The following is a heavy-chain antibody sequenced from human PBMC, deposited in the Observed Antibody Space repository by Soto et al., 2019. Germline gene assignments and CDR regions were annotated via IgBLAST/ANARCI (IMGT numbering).Heavy chain of an antibody. CDR1: VYTFTSYG. CDR2: ISAHKGNT. D-gene: IGHD3-10*01. V-gene: IGHV1-18*01. Sequence: QVHLVQAGAEVKKPGASVKVSCKASVYTFTSYGITWVRQAPGQGLEWMGWISAHKGNTDYAQKLQGRVIVTRDTSTSTAYMELRSLRSDDTAVYYCARGRYGEYWGQGALVTVSS. CDR3: ARGRYGEY. J-gene: IGHJ4*02.